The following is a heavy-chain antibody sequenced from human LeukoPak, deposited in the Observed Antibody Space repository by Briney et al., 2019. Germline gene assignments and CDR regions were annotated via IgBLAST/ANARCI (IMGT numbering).Heavy chain of an antibody. D-gene: IGHD2-15*01. V-gene: IGHV1-69*04. CDR3: ARERRCSAGSCYAADLDS. CDR2: IIPLTGVV. CDR1: ADIFSSYA. J-gene: IGHJ4*02. Sequence: GASVKVSCKTSADIFSSYAINWVRQAPGRGRGWMGRIIPLTGVVNYGQKLQTRVTISADKSTSTAYMEVSSLRFEDTAVYFCARERRCSAGSCYAADLDSWGQGTLVTVSS.